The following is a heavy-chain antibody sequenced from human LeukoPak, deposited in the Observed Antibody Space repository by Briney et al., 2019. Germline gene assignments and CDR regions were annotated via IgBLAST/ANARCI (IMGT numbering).Heavy chain of an antibody. CDR1: GYIFTGYY. CDR3: ALSRDYGDYYFDS. J-gene: IGHJ4*02. Sequence: ASVKVSCKASGYIFTGYYLHWVRQAPGQGLDWMGRVNPNTGYTDYAQKFQGRVAMTRDTSITTAYMELSKLTSDDAAVYFCALSRDYGDYYFDSWGQGTLLTVSS. V-gene: IGHV1-2*06. D-gene: IGHD4-17*01. CDR2: VNPNTGYT.